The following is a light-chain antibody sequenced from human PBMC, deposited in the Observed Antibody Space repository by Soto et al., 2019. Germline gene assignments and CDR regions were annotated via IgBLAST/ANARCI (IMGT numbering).Light chain of an antibody. V-gene: IGKV1-5*01. CDR1: QTINNW. J-gene: IGKJ1*01. CDR3: QHDNSYPWT. Sequence: DIQMTQSPSTLSASIGDRVTITCRASQTINNWLAWYQQKPGKAPNLLIYHASNLETGVPSRFSGSAFGTEFTLTISRLQPDDFATYYCQHDNSYPWTFGQGTKVEIK. CDR2: HAS.